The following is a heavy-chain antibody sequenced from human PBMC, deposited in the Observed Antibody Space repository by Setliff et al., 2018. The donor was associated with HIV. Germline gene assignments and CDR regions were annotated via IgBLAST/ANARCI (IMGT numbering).Heavy chain of an antibody. CDR3: ARVACSGGSCYSYFQH. Sequence: ASVKVSCKASGYTFTSYAMHWVRHDPGQRLEWMGWINAGNGNAKYSQKFQGRVTITRDTSASTAYMELSSLTSEDTAVYYCARVACSGGSCYSYFQHLGQGTLVTVPQ. CDR2: INAGNGNA. D-gene: IGHD2-15*01. J-gene: IGHJ1*01. CDR1: GYTFTSYA. V-gene: IGHV1-3*01.